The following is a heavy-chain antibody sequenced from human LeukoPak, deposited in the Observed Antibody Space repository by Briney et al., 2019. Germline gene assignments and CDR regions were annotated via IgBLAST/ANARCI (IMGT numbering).Heavy chain of an antibody. CDR1: GYRLTSFG. D-gene: IGHD3-3*01. J-gene: IGHJ6*02. CDR3: ASGGIYDFWSGYEDYYYYGMDV. V-gene: IGHV7-4-1*02. CDR2: INTNTGNP. Sequence: ASVKVSCKASGYRLTSFGISWVRQAPGQGLEWMGWINTNTGNPTYAQGFTGRFVFSLDTSVSTAYLQISSLKAEDTAVYYCASGGIYDFWSGYEDYYYYGMDVWGQGTTVTVSS.